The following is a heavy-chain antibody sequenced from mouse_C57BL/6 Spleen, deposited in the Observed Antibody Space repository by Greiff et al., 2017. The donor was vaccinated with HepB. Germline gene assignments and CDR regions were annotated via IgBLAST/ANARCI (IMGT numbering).Heavy chain of an antibody. J-gene: IGHJ4*01. CDR3: GRRDDYYAVDY. D-gene: IGHD1-1*01. CDR2: IYPGSGST. Sequence: QVQLQQPGAALVKPGASVKMSCKASGYPFTSYWITWVKQRPGQGLDWIGEIYPGSGSTNYNEKFKSKATLTVDPSSSTAYVQHSSLASEDSAVYYYGRRDDYYAVDYRGQGASVTAST. CDR1: GYPFTSYW. V-gene: IGHV1-55*01.